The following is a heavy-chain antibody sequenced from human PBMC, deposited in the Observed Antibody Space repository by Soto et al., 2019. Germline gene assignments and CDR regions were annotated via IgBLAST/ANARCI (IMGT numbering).Heavy chain of an antibody. Sequence: ELQVVESGGGLVKPGGYLRLACVASGVTFRSYTMNWVRQAPGKGLEWVSAIRGFSPYTFYADSLKGRFTISRDNAKNSRYLQMNSLRAEDTAVYYCARDRGYDAHDYYYNAMDVWGQGTTVTVSS. J-gene: IGHJ6*02. CDR2: IRGFSPYT. V-gene: IGHV3-21*01. CDR1: GVTFRSYT. D-gene: IGHD2-15*01. CDR3: ARDRGYDAHDYYYNAMDV.